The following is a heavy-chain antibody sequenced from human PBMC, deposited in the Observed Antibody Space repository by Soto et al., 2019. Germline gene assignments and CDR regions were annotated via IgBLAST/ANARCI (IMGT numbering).Heavy chain of an antibody. Sequence: ASVKVSCKASGGTFSSYTISWVRQAPGQGLEWMGRIIPILGIANYAQKFQGRVTITADKSTSTAYMELSSLRSEDTAVYYCARALGGAAAGPVNWYFDLWGRGTLVTSPQ. CDR3: ARALGGAAAGPVNWYFDL. J-gene: IGHJ2*01. CDR2: IIPILGIA. V-gene: IGHV1-69*02. D-gene: IGHD6-13*01. CDR1: GGTFSSYT.